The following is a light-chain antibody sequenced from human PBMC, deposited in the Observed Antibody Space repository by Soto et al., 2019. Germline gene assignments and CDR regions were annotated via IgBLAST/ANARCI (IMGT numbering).Light chain of an antibody. V-gene: IGKV1-39*01. CDR1: QNIRTY. CDR3: QQGHSTPYT. Sequence: DIQMTQSPYSLSASVGDSVTITCRASQNIRTYLNWYQQKPGRAPKLLIHSASALPSGVPSRFSGSGSWTEFTLTMSGLQPEDFATYYCQQGHSTPYTFGQGTKVDIK. J-gene: IGKJ2*01. CDR2: SAS.